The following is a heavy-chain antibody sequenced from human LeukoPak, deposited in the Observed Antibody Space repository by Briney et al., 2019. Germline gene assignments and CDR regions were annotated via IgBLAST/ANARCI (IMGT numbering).Heavy chain of an antibody. CDR1: GGSFSGYY. CDR3: ARFRVAGTRYFDY. V-gene: IGHV4-34*01. D-gene: IGHD6-19*01. Sequence: SETLSLTCAVYGGSFSGYYWSWIRQPPGKGLEWIGEINHSGSTNYNPSLKIRVTISVDTSKNQFSLRLSSVTAADTAMYYCARFRVAGTRYFDYWGQGTLVTVSS. CDR2: INHSGST. J-gene: IGHJ4*02.